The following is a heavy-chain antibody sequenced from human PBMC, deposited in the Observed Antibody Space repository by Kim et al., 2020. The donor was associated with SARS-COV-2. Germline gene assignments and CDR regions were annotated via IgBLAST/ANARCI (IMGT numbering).Heavy chain of an antibody. CDR2: VSFRGDTT. Sequence: GGSLRLSCVASGFTFNSYGMNWVRQAPGKGLEWVSFVSFRGDTTLYADSVKGRFTISRDNSRNTVFLQMNSLRAEDTAIYYCAKGATTYSTGWYYFDYWGQGTLVTASS. CDR3: AKGATTYSTGWYYFDY. CDR1: GFTFNSYG. D-gene: IGHD6-19*01. V-gene: IGHV3-23*01. J-gene: IGHJ4*02.